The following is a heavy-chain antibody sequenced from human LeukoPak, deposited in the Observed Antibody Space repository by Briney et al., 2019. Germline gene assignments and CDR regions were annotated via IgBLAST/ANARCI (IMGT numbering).Heavy chain of an antibody. CDR1: GGSLSSGGYY. CDR2: IYHSGST. D-gene: IGHD3-3*01. CDR3: ARSITIFGVVFDY. J-gene: IGHJ4*02. V-gene: IGHV4-30-2*01. Sequence: PSQTLSLTCTVSGGSLSSGGYYWSWIRQPPGKGLEWIGYIYHSGSTYYNPSLKSRVTISVDRSKNQFSLKLSSVTAADTAMYYCARSITIFGVVFDYWGQGTLVTVSS.